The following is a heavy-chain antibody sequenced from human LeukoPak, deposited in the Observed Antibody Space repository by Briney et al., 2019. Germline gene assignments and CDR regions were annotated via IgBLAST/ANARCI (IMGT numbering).Heavy chain of an antibody. J-gene: IGHJ4*02. D-gene: IGHD5-18*01. CDR3: ARRRTHRLYGYSYGYPYYFDY. CDR2: INHSGST. Sequence: SETLSLTCAVYGGSFSGYYWSWIRQPPGKGLEWIGEINHSGSTNYNPSLKSRVTISVDTSKNQFSLKLSSVTAADTAVYYCARRRTHRLYGYSYGYPYYFDYWGQGTLVTVSS. CDR1: GGSFSGYY. V-gene: IGHV4-34*01.